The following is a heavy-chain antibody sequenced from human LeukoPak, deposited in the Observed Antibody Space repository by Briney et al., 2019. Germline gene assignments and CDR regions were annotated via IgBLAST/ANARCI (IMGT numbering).Heavy chain of an antibody. CDR1: GFTFSSYS. J-gene: IGHJ4*02. CDR3: VKGSASSRPYYFDS. CDR2: ITDSGGDT. D-gene: IGHD2-15*01. V-gene: IGHV3-23*01. Sequence: GGSLRLSCAASGFTFSSYSMSWVRQAPGKGLEWFSAITDSGGDTYYADYVKGRFTISGDNSKNTLDLQMSSLRAEDTAVYYCVKGSASSRPYYFDSWGQGALVTVSS.